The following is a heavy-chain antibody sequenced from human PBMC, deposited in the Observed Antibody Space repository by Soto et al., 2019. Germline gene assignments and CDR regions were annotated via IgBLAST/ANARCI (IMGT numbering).Heavy chain of an antibody. J-gene: IGHJ6*02. CDR1: GFTFSSYG. CDR2: ISYDGSKK. CDR3: AKDEPGYGSGIYYYYYYGMDV. Sequence: QVQLVESGGGVVQPGRSLRLSCAASGFTFSSYGMHWVRQAPGKGLEGGAVISYDGSKKYYADSVKGRFTISRDNSKNTLDLQMNSLRAEDTAVYYCAKDEPGYGSGIYYYYYYGMDVWGQGTTVTVSS. V-gene: IGHV3-30*18. D-gene: IGHD3-10*01.